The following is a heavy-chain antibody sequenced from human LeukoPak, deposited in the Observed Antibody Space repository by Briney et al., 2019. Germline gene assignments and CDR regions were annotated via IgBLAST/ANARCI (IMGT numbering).Heavy chain of an antibody. CDR3: ARDTANSQYYDFWSGYID. J-gene: IGHJ4*02. Sequence: ASVKVSCKVSGYTLTELSMHWVRQAPGKGLEWMGGFDPEDGETIYAQKFQGRVTMTEDTSTDTAYMELSSLRSEDTAVYYCARDTANSQYYDFWSGYIDWGQGTLVTVSS. CDR2: FDPEDGET. D-gene: IGHD3-3*01. CDR1: GYTLTELS. V-gene: IGHV1-24*01.